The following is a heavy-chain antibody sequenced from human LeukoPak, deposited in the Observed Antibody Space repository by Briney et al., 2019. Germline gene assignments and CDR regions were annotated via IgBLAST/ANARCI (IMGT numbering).Heavy chain of an antibody. Sequence: GGFLRLSCAASGFTFSNYWMSWVRQAPGKGLEWVANIKQDGSETYYVDSVKGRFTISRDNARNSLYLQMNSLRAEDTAVYYCARDKVVGATHFDYWGQGTLVTVSS. D-gene: IGHD1-26*01. CDR2: IKQDGSET. J-gene: IGHJ4*02. V-gene: IGHV3-7*01. CDR1: GFTFSNYW. CDR3: ARDKVVGATHFDY.